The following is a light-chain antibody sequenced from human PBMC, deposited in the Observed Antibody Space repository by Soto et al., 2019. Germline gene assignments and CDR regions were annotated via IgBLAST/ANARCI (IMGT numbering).Light chain of an antibody. Sequence: EIVMTQSPATLSVSPGERATLSCRASQSVSSNLAWYQQKPGQAPRLLIYGASTRATGIPARFSGSGSGTELTLTISSLQSEDFALYYCQQYNNWPSWTFGQGTKVEIK. J-gene: IGKJ1*01. CDR2: GAS. CDR1: QSVSSN. V-gene: IGKV3-15*01. CDR3: QQYNNWPSWT.